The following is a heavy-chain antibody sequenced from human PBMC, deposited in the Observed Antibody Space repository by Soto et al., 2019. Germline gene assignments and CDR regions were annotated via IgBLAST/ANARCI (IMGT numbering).Heavy chain of an antibody. J-gene: IGHJ4*02. CDR3: VRDTRYAALDY. Sequence: PDNLSLTCTVRRGSISSYYWSWIRQPPGKGLAWLGYSYYSGDTNYNPALKSRVTISVYTSKNQSSLSLSSLTPPHPAVYYCVRDTRYAALDYWGPGTLLTDSS. CDR1: RGSISSYY. V-gene: IGHV4-59*01. D-gene: IGHD5-12*01. CDR2: SYYSGDT.